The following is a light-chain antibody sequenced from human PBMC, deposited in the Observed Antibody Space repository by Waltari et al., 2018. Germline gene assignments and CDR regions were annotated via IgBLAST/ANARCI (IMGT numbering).Light chain of an antibody. V-gene: IGKV3-15*01. CDR2: GAS. CDR3: QQYNIRPPDT. J-gene: IGKJ2*01. Sequence: EIVMTQSPATLSVSPGERATLSCRDSQSVKSNLAWYQQKPGQAPRLLIYGASTRVTGIPARFSGSGSGTEFTLTISSLQSEDSAVYFCQQYNIRPPDTFGQGTKLEIK. CDR1: QSVKSN.